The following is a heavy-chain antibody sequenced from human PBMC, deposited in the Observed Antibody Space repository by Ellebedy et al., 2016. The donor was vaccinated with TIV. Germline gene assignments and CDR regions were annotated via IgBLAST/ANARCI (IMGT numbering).Heavy chain of an antibody. Sequence: GESLKISCAASGFTFSTYWMTWVRQAPGKGLEWVANIRRDASERYYVDSVKGRFTISRDNAMNSLYLRMNSLRVEDTAVYYCASLGGRQRYSDWGQGTLVTVST. CDR1: GFTFSTYW. J-gene: IGHJ4*02. CDR3: ASLGGRQRYSD. CDR2: IRRDASER. V-gene: IGHV3-7*01. D-gene: IGHD4-11*01.